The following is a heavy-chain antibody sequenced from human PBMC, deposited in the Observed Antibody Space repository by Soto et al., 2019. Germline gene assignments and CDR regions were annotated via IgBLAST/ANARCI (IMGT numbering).Heavy chain of an antibody. Sequence: GASVKVSCKASGYTFTGYYMHWVRQAPGQGLEWMGWINPNSGGTNYAQKFQGRVTMTRDTSISTAYMELSRLRSDDTAVYYCARVPSIHYYDSRAFDYWGQGTLVTVSS. D-gene: IGHD3-22*01. CDR1: GYTFTGYY. CDR2: INPNSGGT. CDR3: ARVPSIHYYDSRAFDY. J-gene: IGHJ4*02. V-gene: IGHV1-2*02.